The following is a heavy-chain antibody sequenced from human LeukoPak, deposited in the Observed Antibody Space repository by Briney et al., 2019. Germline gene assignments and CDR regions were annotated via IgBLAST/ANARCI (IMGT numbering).Heavy chain of an antibody. CDR2: IYNDGST. J-gene: IGHJ4*02. V-gene: IGHV4-4*07. D-gene: IGHD6-13*01. CDR1: GGSIRSYY. Sequence: SETLSLTCTVSGGSIRSYYWSWIRQPAGKGPEWIGRIYNDGSTNYNPSLKSRVTMSVDTSKNQLSLKLTSVTAADTAVYYCARHWETSSWYVDYWGQGTLVTVSS. CDR3: ARHWETSSWYVDY.